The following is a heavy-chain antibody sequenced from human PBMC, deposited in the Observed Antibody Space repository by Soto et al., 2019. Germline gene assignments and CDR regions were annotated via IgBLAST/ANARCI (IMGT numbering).Heavy chain of an antibody. V-gene: IGHV1-18*01. D-gene: IGHD2-2*01. CDR2: ISTYNGNT. CDR1: GYTFTSYG. CDR3: ARGLEIVLVPAANWFDP. Sequence: ASVKVSCKASGYTFTSYGISWVRQAPGQGLEWMGWISTYNGNTDYAQKLQGRVTISVDTSKNQFSLKLSSVTAADTAVYYCARGLEIVLVPAANWFDPWGQGTLVTVSS. J-gene: IGHJ5*02.